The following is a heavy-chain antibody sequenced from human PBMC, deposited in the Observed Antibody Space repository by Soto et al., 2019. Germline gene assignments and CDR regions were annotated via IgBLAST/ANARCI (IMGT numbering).Heavy chain of an antibody. J-gene: IGHJ6*02. CDR3: AKATIEWFGELSGSTDYYYYGMDV. D-gene: IGHD3-10*01. V-gene: IGHV3-23*01. CDR2: ISGSGGST. CDR1: GFTFSSYA. Sequence: QAGGSLRLSCAASGFTFSSYAMSWVRQAPGKGLEWVSAISGSGGSTYYADSVKGRFTISRDNSKNTLYLQMNSLRAEDTAVYYCAKATIEWFGELSGSTDYYYYGMDVWGQGTTVTVSS.